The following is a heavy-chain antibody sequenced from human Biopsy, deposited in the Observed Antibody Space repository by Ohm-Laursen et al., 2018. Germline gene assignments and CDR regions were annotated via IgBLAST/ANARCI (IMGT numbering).Heavy chain of an antibody. CDR3: ARGKRGPVAIPRDNPNRIRGWFDP. CDR2: VSHNGGT. V-gene: IGHV4-34*01. Sequence: SETLSLTCAVPGGSFSNDYWTWIRQSPGKGLEWIGEVSHNGGTNYNPSLKARVSISMDTSKNQFSLNLTSVTAADTALYYCARGKRGPVAIPRDNPNRIRGWFDPWGPGTLVTVSS. D-gene: IGHD2-21*01. CDR1: GGSFSNDY. J-gene: IGHJ5*02.